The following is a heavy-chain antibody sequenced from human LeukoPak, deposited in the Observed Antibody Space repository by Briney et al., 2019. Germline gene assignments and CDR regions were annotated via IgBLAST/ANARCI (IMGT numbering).Heavy chain of an antibody. D-gene: IGHD1-26*01. Sequence: GGPLRLSCAASGFTFDNYRMSWVRQAPGKGLEWVSTVNADGGNTYYADSVKGRFTISRDNSKSTLILQMNSLRVEDTALYYCAKRVKYGGTWDHFADWGQGTLVTVSS. CDR1: GFTFDNYR. J-gene: IGHJ4*02. CDR3: AKRVKYGGTWDHFAD. V-gene: IGHV3-23*01. CDR2: VNADGGNT.